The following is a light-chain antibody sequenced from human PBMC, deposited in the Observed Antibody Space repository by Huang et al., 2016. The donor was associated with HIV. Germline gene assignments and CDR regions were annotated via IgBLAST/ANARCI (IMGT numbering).Light chain of an antibody. CDR1: HNITTSS. V-gene: IGKV3-20*01. CDR3: HQYGTSPYT. Sequence: EIVLTQSPGTLSLSPGESATLSCRASHNITTSSLAWFQQKPGQTPRLLFYDASTRATGTPDRFSGSGSGTHCTLTIARLRPGDFAVYFCHQYGTSPYTFGQGTHLEI. CDR2: DAS. J-gene: IGKJ2*01.